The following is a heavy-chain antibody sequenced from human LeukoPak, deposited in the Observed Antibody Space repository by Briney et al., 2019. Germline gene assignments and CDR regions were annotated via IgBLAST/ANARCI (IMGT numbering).Heavy chain of an antibody. Sequence: PGGSLRLSCVGSGFTFSRCWLNWVRQAPGKGLEWVANIKQDGSEKYYVDSVKGRFTISRDNAKNSLYLQMNSLRAEDTAVYYCARDVIGIAVAGLDVWGQGTTVTVSS. J-gene: IGHJ6*02. CDR1: GFTFSRCW. D-gene: IGHD6-19*01. V-gene: IGHV3-7*01. CDR2: IKQDGSEK. CDR3: ARDVIGIAVAGLDV.